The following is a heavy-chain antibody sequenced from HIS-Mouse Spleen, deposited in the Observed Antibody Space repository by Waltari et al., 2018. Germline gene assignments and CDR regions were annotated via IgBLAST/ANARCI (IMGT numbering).Heavy chain of an antibody. CDR3: AREIPYSSSWYDWYFDL. V-gene: IGHV4-39*07. CDR2: MYYSGST. D-gene: IGHD6-13*01. Sequence: QLQLQESGPGLVKPSETLSLTCTVSGVSISSSSYYLGWIRQPPGKGLEWIGSMYYSGSTYYNPSLKSRVTISVDTSKNQFSLKLSSVTAADTAVYYCAREIPYSSSWYDWYFDLWGRGTLVTVSS. J-gene: IGHJ2*01. CDR1: GVSISSSSYY.